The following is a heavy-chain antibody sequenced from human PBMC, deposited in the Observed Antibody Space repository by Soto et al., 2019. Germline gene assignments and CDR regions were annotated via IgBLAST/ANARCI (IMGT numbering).Heavy chain of an antibody. V-gene: IGHV3-33*01. CDR3: ARDVVGGTVYFGYFDY. J-gene: IGHJ4*02. CDR2: LRHDGSDI. CDR1: AFIFDGYG. D-gene: IGHD1-26*01. Sequence: QVQLVESGGGVVQPGRSLRLSCAASAFIFDGYGMHWVRQAPGNGPEWVAVLRHDGSDIHYADSVRGRFTISRDNSDKIVYLQMNNLRAEDTAVYYCARDVVGGTVYFGYFDYWGQGTLVTVSS.